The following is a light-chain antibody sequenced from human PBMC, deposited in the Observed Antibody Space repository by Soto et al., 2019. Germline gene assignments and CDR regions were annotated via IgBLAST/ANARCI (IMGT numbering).Light chain of an antibody. J-gene: IGLJ1*01. V-gene: IGLV2-8*01. Sequence: QSVLTQPPSASGSPGQSVTISCTGPSSDIGAYIYVSWYQQHPGKAPKLMISEVSRRPSGVPERFSGSKSGNTASLTVSGLQADDEAHYYCSSYAGSNNVVFGTGTKVTV. CDR1: SSDIGAYIY. CDR2: EVS. CDR3: SSYAGSNNVV.